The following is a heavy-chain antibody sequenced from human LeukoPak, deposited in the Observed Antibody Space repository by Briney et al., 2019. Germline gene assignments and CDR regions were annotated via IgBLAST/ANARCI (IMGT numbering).Heavy chain of an antibody. V-gene: IGHV3-21*01. CDR3: ARVGFDSSGYYGGDYFDY. CDR2: ISSSSSYI. D-gene: IGHD3-22*01. CDR1: GFTFSSYS. Sequence: PGGSLRLSCAASGFTFSSYSMNWVRQAPGKGLEWDSSISSSSSYIYYADSVKGRFTISRDNAKNSLYLQMNSLRAEDTAVYYCARVGFDSSGYYGGDYFDYWGQGTLVTVSS. J-gene: IGHJ4*02.